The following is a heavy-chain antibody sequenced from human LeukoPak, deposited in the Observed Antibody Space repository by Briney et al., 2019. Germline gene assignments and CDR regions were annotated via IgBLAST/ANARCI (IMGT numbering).Heavy chain of an antibody. CDR2: IHLGDSDT. CDR3: ARLGQYTSSWYKYDYFDY. J-gene: IGHJ4*02. D-gene: IGHD6-13*01. CDR1: RYTITNSW. V-gene: IGHV5-51*01. Sequence: GESLKISCKGSRYTITNSWIGWVRQMPGKGLEWMGSIHLGDSDTKYSPSYQGQVTMSVDTSITTAYLQWSSLKASASAMYFCARLGQYTSSWYKYDYFDYWGQGTQVTVSS.